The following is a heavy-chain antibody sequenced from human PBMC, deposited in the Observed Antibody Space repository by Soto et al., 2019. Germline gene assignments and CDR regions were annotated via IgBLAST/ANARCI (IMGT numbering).Heavy chain of an antibody. D-gene: IGHD6-19*01. CDR1: GGPFSSYA. CDR3: ATKRALYSSGRLTTDY. Sequence: QVQLVQSGAEVKKPGSSVRFSGKASGGPFSSYAISWVRQAPGQGLGCMGGIIPIFGTANYAQKFQGRVTITADESTSTAYMELSSLRSEDTAVYYCATKRALYSSGRLTTDYWGQGTLVTVSS. CDR2: IIPIFGTA. J-gene: IGHJ4*02. V-gene: IGHV1-69*01.